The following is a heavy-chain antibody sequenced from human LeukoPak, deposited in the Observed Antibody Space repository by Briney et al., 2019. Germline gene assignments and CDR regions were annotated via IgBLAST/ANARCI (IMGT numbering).Heavy chain of an antibody. V-gene: IGHV3-30-3*01. Sequence: PGRSLRLSCAASGFTFSRYAMHWVRQAPGKGLEWVAVISYDGNNKYYADSVKGRFTISRDNSKNTLYLQMNSLRAEDTAVYYCARGSTYYEFDYWGQGTLVTVSS. CDR2: ISYDGNNK. J-gene: IGHJ4*02. CDR1: GFTFSRYA. D-gene: IGHD3-3*01. CDR3: ARGSTYYEFDY.